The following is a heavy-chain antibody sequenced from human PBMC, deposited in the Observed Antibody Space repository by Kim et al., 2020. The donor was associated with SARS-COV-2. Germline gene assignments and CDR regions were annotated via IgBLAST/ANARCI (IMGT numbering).Heavy chain of an antibody. CDR3: VREGYFDDGSCFFDY. J-gene: IGHJ4*02. CDR2: VYHSGST. D-gene: IGHD3-22*01. Sequence: SETLSLTCTVSGAYITNHYWSWIRQPPGKGLEWIGNVYHSGSTSYNPSLKSRVTMSVETSKRQFSLQVTSVTAADTAIYYCVREGYFDDGSCFFDYWGPGTLHTVSS. V-gene: IGHV4-59*11. CDR1: GAYITNHY.